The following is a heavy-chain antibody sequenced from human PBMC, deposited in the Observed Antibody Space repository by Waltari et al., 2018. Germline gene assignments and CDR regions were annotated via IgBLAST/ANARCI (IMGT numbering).Heavy chain of an antibody. D-gene: IGHD6-19*01. CDR3: ARARSGIAVAGTGAFDI. V-gene: IGHV1-2*04. CDR2: INPNSGGT. J-gene: IGHJ3*02. CDR1: GYTFPGYY. Sequence: QVQLVQSGAEVKKPGASVKVSCKASGYTFPGYYMHWVRQAPGQGLEWMGWINPNSGGTNYAQKFQGWVTMTRDTSISTAYMELSRLRSDDTAVYYCARARSGIAVAGTGAFDIWGQGTMVTVSS.